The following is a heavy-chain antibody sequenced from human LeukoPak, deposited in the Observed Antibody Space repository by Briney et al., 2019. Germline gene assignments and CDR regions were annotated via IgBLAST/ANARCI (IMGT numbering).Heavy chain of an antibody. J-gene: IGHJ6*03. CDR1: GYTFTGYY. CDR2: IIPIFGTA. V-gene: IGHV1-69*13. Sequence: GASVKVSCKASGYTFTGYYMHWVRQAPGQGLEWMGGIIPIFGTANYAQKFQGRVTITADESTSTAYMELSSLRSEDTAVYYCARDYSRDYYMDVWGKGTTVTVSS. CDR3: ARDYSRDYYMDV. D-gene: IGHD6-13*01.